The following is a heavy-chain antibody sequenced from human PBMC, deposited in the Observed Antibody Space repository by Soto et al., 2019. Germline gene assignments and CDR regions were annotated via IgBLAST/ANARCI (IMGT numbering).Heavy chain of an antibody. CDR2: IYYSGST. CDR3: ARHAGGSIYTLDY. CDR1: GDSIISSFYY. D-gene: IGHD4-4*01. Sequence: QLQLQESGPGLVKPSETLSLTCTVSGDSIISSFYYWGWIRQPPGKGLEWIGSIYYSGSTYYNPSLRSRVPISPDKSENHFSLKLSSVTAADTAVYYCARHAGGSIYTLDYWGQGTLVTVSS. V-gene: IGHV4-39*01. J-gene: IGHJ4*02.